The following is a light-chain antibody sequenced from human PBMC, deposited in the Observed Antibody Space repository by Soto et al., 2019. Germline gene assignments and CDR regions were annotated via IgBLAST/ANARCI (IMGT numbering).Light chain of an antibody. CDR2: GAS. CDR3: QQYNDWLLT. J-gene: IGKJ4*01. CDR1: ESVSSN. V-gene: IGKV3-15*01. Sequence: EIVMTQSPATLSVSPGERATLSCRASESVSSNLAWYQQKPGQAPRLLIYGASTRATGLPDRISGRGSGTEFTLTISSLQSEDYALYYCQQYNDWLLTFGGGTKVEIK.